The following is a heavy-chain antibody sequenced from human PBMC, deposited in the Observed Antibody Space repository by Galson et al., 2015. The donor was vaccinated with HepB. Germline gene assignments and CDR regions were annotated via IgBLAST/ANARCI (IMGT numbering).Heavy chain of an antibody. CDR1: GYTFTSYY. Sequence: SVKVSCKASGYTFTSYYMHWVRQAPGQGLEWMGVINPSGGSTSYAQKFQGRVTMTRDTSTSTVYMELSSLRSEDTAVYYCARDPGGRILGENYGMDVWGQGTTVTVSS. D-gene: IGHD3-16*01. CDR3: ARDPGGRILGENYGMDV. CDR2: INPSGGST. J-gene: IGHJ6*02. V-gene: IGHV1-46*01.